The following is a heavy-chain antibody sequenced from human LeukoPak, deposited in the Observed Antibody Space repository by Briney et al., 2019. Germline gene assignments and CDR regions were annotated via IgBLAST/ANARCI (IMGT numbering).Heavy chain of an antibody. CDR3: ASEGYGEDY. J-gene: IGHJ4*02. CDR2: ISSSSTI. CDR1: GFTFSSYS. Sequence: GGSLRLSCAASGFTFSSYSMNWVRQAPGKGLEWVSYISSSSTIYYADSVKGRFTISRDNAKNSLYLQMNSLRAEDTAVYYCASEGYGEDYWGQGTLVTVSS. D-gene: IGHD4-17*01. V-gene: IGHV3-48*04.